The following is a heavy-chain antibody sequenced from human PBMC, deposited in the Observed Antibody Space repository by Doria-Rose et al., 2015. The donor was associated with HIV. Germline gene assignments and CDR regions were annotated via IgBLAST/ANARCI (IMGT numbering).Heavy chain of an antibody. J-gene: IGHJ4*02. D-gene: IGHD6-13*01. CDR2: ILSDDER. CDR3: ARIKSSRWYHKYYFDF. Sequence: QESGPVLVKPTETLTLTCTVFGVSLSSPGMGVSWIRQPPGKALEWLANILSDDERSYKTSLKSRLTISRGTSKSQVVLTMTDMDTVDTATYYCARIKSSRWYHKYYFDFWGQGALVIVSA. V-gene: IGHV2-26*01. CDR1: GVSLSSPGMG.